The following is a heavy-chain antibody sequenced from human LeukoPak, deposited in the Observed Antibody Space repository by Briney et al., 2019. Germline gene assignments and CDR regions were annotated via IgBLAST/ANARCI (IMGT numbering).Heavy chain of an antibody. CDR1: GFTFSSYA. V-gene: IGHV4-34*01. CDR2: INHSGST. J-gene: IGHJ4*02. CDR3: ARAKIAVAGKDYFDY. D-gene: IGHD6-19*01. Sequence: GSLRLPCAASGFTFSSYAMSWIRQPPGKGLEWIGEINHSGSTNYNPSLKSRVTISVDTSKNQFSLKLSSVTAADTAVYYCARAKIAVAGKDYFDYWGQGTLVTVSS.